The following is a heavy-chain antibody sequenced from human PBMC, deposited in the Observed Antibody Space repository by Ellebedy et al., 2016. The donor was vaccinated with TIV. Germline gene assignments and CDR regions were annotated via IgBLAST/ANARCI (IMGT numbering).Heavy chain of an antibody. CDR3: ATDGSYGDFRSPAHAFEA. J-gene: IGHJ3*01. D-gene: IGHD4-17*01. V-gene: IGHV3-7*01. CDR1: GFSFRSYW. Sequence: GESLKISCAASGFSFRSYWMSWVRQAPGRGLEWVANLHQDESQRYYVDSVKGRFTISRDNTKNSRYLQMNSLRAEDTAVYFCATDGSYGDFRSPAHAFEAWGQGTMVSVSS. CDR2: LHQDESQR.